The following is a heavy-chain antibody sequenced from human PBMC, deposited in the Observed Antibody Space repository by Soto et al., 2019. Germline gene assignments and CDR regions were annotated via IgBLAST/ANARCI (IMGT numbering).Heavy chain of an antibody. Sequence: SETLSLTCSVSSGSISSISYFWAWIRQPPGQGWEGFGAVFYSGATYYSESLKSRVTISIDTSKNQFSLKLNSVTAADTAVYYCARQGRNTKIVLLRHYDKDFWGPGTAVTVSS. V-gene: IGHV4-39*01. D-gene: IGHD3-22*01. CDR2: VFYSGAT. CDR1: SGSISSISYF. J-gene: IGHJ6*02. CDR3: ARQGRNTKIVLLRHYDKDF.